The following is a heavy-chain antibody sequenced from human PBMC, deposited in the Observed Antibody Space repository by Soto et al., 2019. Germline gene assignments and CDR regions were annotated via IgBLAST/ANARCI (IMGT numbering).Heavy chain of an antibody. D-gene: IGHD6-6*01. CDR2: ISAYNGNT. J-gene: IGHJ6*02. CDR1: GYTFTSYG. V-gene: IGHV1-18*01. CDR3: ARDNIAARTYYYYGMDV. Sequence: QVQLVQSGAEVKKPGASVKVSCKASGYTFTSYGISWVRQAPGPGLEWMGWISAYNGNTNYAQKLQGRATMTTDTSTSTAYMELRSLRSDDTAVYYCARDNIAARTYYYYGMDVWGQGTTVTVSS.